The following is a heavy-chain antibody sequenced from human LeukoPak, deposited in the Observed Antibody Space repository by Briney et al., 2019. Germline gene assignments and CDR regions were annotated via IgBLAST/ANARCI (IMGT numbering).Heavy chain of an antibody. CDR3: AKYLYGSGSFYDC. CDR1: GFTVSSNY. J-gene: IGHJ4*02. CDR2: ISGSGGTT. V-gene: IGHV3-23*01. Sequence: GGSLRLSCAVSGFTVSSNYMSWVRQAPGKGLEWVSTISGSGGTTHYADSVQGRFTISRDNSKNTLYLQMNSLRAEDTAVYYCAKYLYGSGSFYDCWGQGTLVTVSS. D-gene: IGHD3-10*01.